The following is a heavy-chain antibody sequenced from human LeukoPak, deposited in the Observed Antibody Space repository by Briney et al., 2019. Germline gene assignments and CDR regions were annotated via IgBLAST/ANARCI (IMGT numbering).Heavy chain of an antibody. J-gene: IGHJ4*02. Sequence: SVKVSCKASGGTFSSYAISWVRQAPGQGLEWMGGIIPIFGTANYAQKFQGRVTITADKSTSTAYMELSSLRSEDTAVYYCARAAAGYGYNPFDYWGQGTLVTVSS. D-gene: IGHD5-24*01. CDR1: GGTFSSYA. CDR2: IIPIFGTA. CDR3: ARAAAGYGYNPFDY. V-gene: IGHV1-69*06.